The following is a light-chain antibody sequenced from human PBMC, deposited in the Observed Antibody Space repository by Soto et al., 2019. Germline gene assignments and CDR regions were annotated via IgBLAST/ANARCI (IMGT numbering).Light chain of an antibody. Sequence: DIQMTQSPSSLSASVGDRVTITCRASQSISTYLCWYQHTLGKAPKLLIYGASSLQSGVPSRFSGGVSRTDFTLTVSSLRPEDFATYYCQQRFSAPLTFGGGTEVELK. CDR2: GAS. CDR1: QSISTY. CDR3: QQRFSAPLT. V-gene: IGKV1-39*01. J-gene: IGKJ4*01.